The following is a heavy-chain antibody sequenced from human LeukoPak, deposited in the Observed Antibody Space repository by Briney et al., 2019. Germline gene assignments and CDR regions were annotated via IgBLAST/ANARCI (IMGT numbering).Heavy chain of an antibody. D-gene: IGHD4-17*01. CDR2: IYSGGST. J-gene: IGHJ6*02. CDR1: GFIVSNNY. CDR3: ARDWLNYGSPYYSMDV. V-gene: IGHV3-53*01. Sequence: GGSLRLSCAASGFIVSNNYMIWVRQAPGKGLEWVSNIYSGGSTYYADSVKGRFTVSRDDSKNTLYLQMNSLRAEDTAVYYCARDWLNYGSPYYSMDVWGQGTTVTVSS.